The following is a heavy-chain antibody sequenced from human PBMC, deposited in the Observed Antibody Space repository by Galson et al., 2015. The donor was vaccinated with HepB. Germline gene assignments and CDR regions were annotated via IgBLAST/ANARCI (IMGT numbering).Heavy chain of an antibody. V-gene: IGHV1-2*02. CDR2: INPNNGDT. Sequence: SVKVSCKASGYRFTDYFTHWVRQAPGEGLEWMGWINPNNGDTNYAQRFKGRVTMTRDTSISTVYMELSSLRSDDTAVYFCARDPAAAGHYLDYWGQGTLVTASS. D-gene: IGHD6-13*01. CDR3: ARDPAAAGHYLDY. CDR1: GYRFTDYF. J-gene: IGHJ4*02.